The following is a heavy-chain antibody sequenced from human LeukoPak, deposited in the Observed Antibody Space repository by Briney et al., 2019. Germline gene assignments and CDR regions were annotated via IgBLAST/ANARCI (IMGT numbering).Heavy chain of an antibody. CDR3: AILIISVAARDDFDI. D-gene: IGHD6-19*01. CDR2: MNPNSGNT. V-gene: IGHV1-8*01. CDR1: GYTFTSYD. J-gene: IGHJ3*02. Sequence: ASVKVSCKASGYTFTSYDINWVRQATGQGLEWMGWMNPNSGNTGYAQKFQGRATMTRDTSISTAYMDLSRLRSDDTAVYYCAILIISVAARDDFDIWGQGTMLTVSS.